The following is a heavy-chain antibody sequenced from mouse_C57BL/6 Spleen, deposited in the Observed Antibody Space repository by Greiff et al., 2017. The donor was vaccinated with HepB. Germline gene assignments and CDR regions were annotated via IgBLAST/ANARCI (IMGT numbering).Heavy chain of an antibody. Sequence: QVQLQQPGAELVRPGSSVKLSCKASGYTFTSYWMHWVKQRPIQGLEWIGNIDPSDSETHYNQKFKDKATLTVDKSSSTAYMQLSSLTSEDSAVYYSARRSSYDYYAMDYWGQGTSVTVSS. CDR3: ARRSSYDYYAMDY. V-gene: IGHV1-52*01. CDR2: IDPSDSET. J-gene: IGHJ4*01. CDR1: GYTFTSYW. D-gene: IGHD1-1*01.